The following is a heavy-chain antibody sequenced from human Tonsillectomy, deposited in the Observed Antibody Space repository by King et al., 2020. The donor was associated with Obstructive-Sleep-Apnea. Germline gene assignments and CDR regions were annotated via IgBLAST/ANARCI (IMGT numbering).Heavy chain of an antibody. CDR2: IITDGGSP. CDR1: GFTCCSYW. J-gene: IGHJ2*01. Sequence: VQLVESGGGLVQPGGSLRLSCGASGFTCCSYWMHWVRQPPGKGLVWVSRIITDGGSPNYADSVMGRFTISWDNAKKTLFLQMNRLRAGDTAVWYCAREGTVTGGRYFDLWGRGTLVTVSS. V-gene: IGHV3-74*01. CDR3: AREGTVTGGRYFDL. D-gene: IGHD4-17*01.